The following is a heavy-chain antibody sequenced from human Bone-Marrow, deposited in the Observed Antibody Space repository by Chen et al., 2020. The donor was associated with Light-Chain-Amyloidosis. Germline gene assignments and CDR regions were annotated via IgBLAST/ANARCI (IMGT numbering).Heavy chain of an antibody. J-gene: IGHJ4*02. CDR2: ISATSRAL. Sequence: EVQLVESGGGLVKPGGSLRLSCAASGFTFSLSNMNWIRQAPGKGLEGISSISATSRALYYAAAVPARFTISRDNARNSLVLQMNSLTAEDTAVYYCARDGPVSCSGGSCYIGFDYWGQGTLVTVSS. V-gene: IGHV3-21*01. D-gene: IGHD2-15*01. CDR3: ARDGPVSCSGGSCYIGFDY. CDR1: GFTFSLSN.